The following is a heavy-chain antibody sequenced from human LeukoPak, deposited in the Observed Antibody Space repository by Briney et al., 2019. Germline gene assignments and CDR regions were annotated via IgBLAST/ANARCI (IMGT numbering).Heavy chain of an antibody. CDR3: ARGLVDTGRSRFDY. D-gene: IGHD5-12*01. CDR2: IHQSGST. Sequence: SGTLSLTCAVSGGSISSTTNWWSWVRQPPEKGLEWIGEIHQSGSTNYKPSLKSRVTISVDKTKNQFSLKMTSVTAADTAVYYCARGLVDTGRSRFDYWGQGTLVTVSS. CDR1: GGSISSTTNW. V-gene: IGHV4-4*02. J-gene: IGHJ4*02.